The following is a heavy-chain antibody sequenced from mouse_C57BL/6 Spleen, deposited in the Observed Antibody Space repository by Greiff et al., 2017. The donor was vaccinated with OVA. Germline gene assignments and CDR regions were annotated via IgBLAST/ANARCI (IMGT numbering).Heavy chain of an antibody. CDR2: INPGSGGT. V-gene: IGHV1-54*01. CDR3: ARYYYGSSGYAMDY. CDR1: GYAFTNYL. J-gene: IGHJ4*01. Sequence: QVQLKESGAELVRPGTSVKVSCKASGYAFTNYLIEWVKQRPGQGLEWIGVINPGSGGTNYNEKFKGKATLTADKSSSTAYMQLSSLTSEDSAVYFCARYYYGSSGYAMDYWGQGTSVTVSS. D-gene: IGHD1-1*01.